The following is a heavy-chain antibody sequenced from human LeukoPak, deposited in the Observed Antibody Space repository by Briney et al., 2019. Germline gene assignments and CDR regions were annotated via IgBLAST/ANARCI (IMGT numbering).Heavy chain of an antibody. CDR3: AKSKFSYETSGYNY. V-gene: IGHV3-23*01. CDR1: GFTLSSYA. D-gene: IGHD3-22*01. Sequence: GGSLRLSCAASGFTLSSYAMSWVRQAPGKGLEWVSHISDSGGSPYYSDSVKGRSTICRDSSKNTLYLQINSLRAEDTAVYYCAKSKFSYETSGYNYWGQGTLVTVSS. J-gene: IGHJ4*02. CDR2: ISDSGGSP.